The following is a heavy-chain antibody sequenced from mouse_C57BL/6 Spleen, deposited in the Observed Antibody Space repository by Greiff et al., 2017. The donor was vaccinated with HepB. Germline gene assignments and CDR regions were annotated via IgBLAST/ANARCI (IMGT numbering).Heavy chain of an antibody. V-gene: IGHV5-6*01. D-gene: IGHD2-4*01. CDR1: GFTFSSYG. CDR3: ARQEGRYDYDGYFDY. Sequence: EVKLMESGGDLVKPGGSLKLSCAASGFTFSSYGMSWVRQTPDKRLEWVATISSGGSYTYYPDSVKGRFTISRDNAKNTLYLQMSSLKSEDTAMYYCARQEGRYDYDGYFDYWGQGTTLTVSS. CDR2: ISSGGSYT. J-gene: IGHJ2*01.